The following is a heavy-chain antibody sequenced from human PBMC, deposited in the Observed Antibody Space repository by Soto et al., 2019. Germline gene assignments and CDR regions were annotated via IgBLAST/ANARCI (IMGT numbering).Heavy chain of an antibody. Sequence: QVQLVQSGTEVKKPGASVKVSCKTSGYSFATQAITWVRQAPGQGLEGVGWISGRSGNSNYAETVRVRVTLTTDTSTGKAYLELRAMTTDDTAVYYWARGYDGSADFYPLADGMDVWGQGTTVTVSS. V-gene: IGHV1-18*01. D-gene: IGHD3-3*02. CDR2: ISGRSGNS. CDR1: GYSFATQA. CDR3: ARGYDGSADFYPLADGMDV. J-gene: IGHJ6*02.